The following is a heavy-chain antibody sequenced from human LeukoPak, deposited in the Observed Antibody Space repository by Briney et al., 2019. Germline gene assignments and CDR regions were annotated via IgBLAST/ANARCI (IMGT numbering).Heavy chain of an antibody. J-gene: IGHJ3*02. CDR2: ISGSGGST. Sequence: GGSLRLSCAASGFTFSSYAMSWVRQAPGKGLEWVSAISGSGGSTYYADSVKGRFTISRDDSKNTLYLQMNSLRAEDTAVYYCAKLGGWSGAYDAFDIWGQGTMVTVSS. D-gene: IGHD6-19*01. V-gene: IGHV3-23*01. CDR1: GFTFSSYA. CDR3: AKLGGWSGAYDAFDI.